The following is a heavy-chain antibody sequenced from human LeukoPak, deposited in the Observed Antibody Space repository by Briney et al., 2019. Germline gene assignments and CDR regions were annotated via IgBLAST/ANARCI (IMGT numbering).Heavy chain of an antibody. CDR3: ARGSRGYSYG. Sequence: SETLSLTCTVSGGSVSSGSYYRSWIRQPPGKGLEWIGYIYYSGNTNYNPSLKSRVTISVDTSKNQFSLKLSSVTAADTALYYCARGSRGYSYGWGQGTLVTVSS. V-gene: IGHV4-61*01. CDR1: GGSVSSGSYY. D-gene: IGHD5-18*01. CDR2: IYYSGNT. J-gene: IGHJ4*02.